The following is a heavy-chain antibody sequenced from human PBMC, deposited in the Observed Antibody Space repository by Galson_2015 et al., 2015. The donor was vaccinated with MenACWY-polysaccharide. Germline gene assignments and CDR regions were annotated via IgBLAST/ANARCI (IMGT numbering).Heavy chain of an antibody. CDR1: GGSVKSGGYH. V-gene: IGHV4-31*03. CDR2: TQYYGTT. J-gene: IGHJ4*02. CDR3: ARIVWSNYVHFDS. Sequence: TLSLTCTVSGGSVKSGGYHWSWVRQHPGEGLEYIGDTQYYGTTDYNPSLKSRLTLSVDTSENQFSLKLNSVTAADTAVYYCARIVWSNYVHFDSWGQGILVTVSS. D-gene: IGHD3-10*01.